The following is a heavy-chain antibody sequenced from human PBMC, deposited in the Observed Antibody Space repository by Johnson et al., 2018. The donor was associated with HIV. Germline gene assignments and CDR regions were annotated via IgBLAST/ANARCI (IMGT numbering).Heavy chain of an antibody. Sequence: VQLLESGGDLVQPGGSLRLSCAASGFSFSSFAMSWVRQAPGKGLEWVSGIKGGDTNTHYADSVKGRFSISRDNSGNRLFLQMDSLRAEGTAMYYCAKDRCRSCLDVFVIWGQGTMVTVAS. V-gene: IGHV3-23*01. D-gene: IGHD6-13*01. CDR1: GFSFSSFA. J-gene: IGHJ3*02. CDR3: AKDRCRSCLDVFVI. CDR2: IKGGDTNT.